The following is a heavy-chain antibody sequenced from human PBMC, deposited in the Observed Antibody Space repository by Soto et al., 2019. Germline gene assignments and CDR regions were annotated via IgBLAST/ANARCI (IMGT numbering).Heavy chain of an antibody. Sequence: ASVKLSCKACGGTFSSYAISWGRQAPGQGLEWMGGIIPIFGTANYAQKFQGRVTITADESTSTAYMELSSLRSEDTAVYYCAREVVGAKYYYYGMAVCSQGTTVTVSS. CDR3: AREVVGAKYYYYGMAV. D-gene: IGHD1-26*01. V-gene: IGHV1-69*13. J-gene: IGHJ6*02. CDR2: IIPIFGTA. CDR1: GGTFSSYA.